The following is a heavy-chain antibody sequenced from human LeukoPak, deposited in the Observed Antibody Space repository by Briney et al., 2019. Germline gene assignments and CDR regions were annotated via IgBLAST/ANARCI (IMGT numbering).Heavy chain of an antibody. D-gene: IGHD3-10*01. CDR3: TTDHNYGGPSYFDS. CDR2: IWYDGSNK. J-gene: IGHJ4*02. Sequence: PGRSLRLSCAASGFTFSSYGMHWVRQAPGKGLEWVAVIWYDGSNKYYADSVKGRFTISRDNSKNTLYLQMNSLKTEDTAVYYCTTDHNYGGPSYFDSWGQGILVTVPS. V-gene: IGHV3-33*01. CDR1: GFTFSSYG.